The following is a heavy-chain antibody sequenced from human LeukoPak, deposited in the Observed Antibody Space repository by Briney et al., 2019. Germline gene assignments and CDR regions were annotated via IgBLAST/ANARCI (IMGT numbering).Heavy chain of an antibody. J-gene: IGHJ4*02. Sequence: GSLRLSCAASGFTVSSNYMSWVRQAPGKGLEWVSVIYAGGSTYYADSVKGRFTISRDNSKNTLYLQMNSLRAEDTAVYYCASAFWSGFRFDYWGQGTLVTVSS. CDR3: ASAFWSGFRFDY. CDR1: GFTVSSNY. D-gene: IGHD3-3*01. V-gene: IGHV3-53*01. CDR2: IYAGGST.